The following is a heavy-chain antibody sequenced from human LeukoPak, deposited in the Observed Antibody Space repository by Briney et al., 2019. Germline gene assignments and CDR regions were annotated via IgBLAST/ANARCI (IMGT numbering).Heavy chain of an antibody. V-gene: IGHV3-48*03. CDR1: GFNFGDYA. CDR2: ISTSGNTR. D-gene: IGHD1-7*01. CDR3: AREPSGTTSYYFDY. J-gene: IGHJ4*02. Sequence: GGSLRLSCTASGFNFGDYAMSWVRQAPGKGLEWVSYISTSGNTRYYADSVKGRFTISRDNAKNSLYLQMNSLRVEDTAVYYCAREPSGTTSYYFDYWGQGTLVTVSS.